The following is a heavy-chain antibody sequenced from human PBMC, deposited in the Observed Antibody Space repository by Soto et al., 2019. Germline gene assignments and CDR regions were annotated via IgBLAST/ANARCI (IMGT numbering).Heavy chain of an antibody. CDR3: ARPRYCGGDCHFVDAFDI. CDR1: GYSFTSYW. D-gene: IGHD2-21*02. CDR2: IDPSDSYT. V-gene: IGHV5-10-1*01. J-gene: IGHJ3*02. Sequence: PGESLKISCKGSGYSFTSYWISWVRQMPGKGLEWMGRIDPSDSYTNYSPSFQGHVTISADKSISTAYLQWSSLKASDTAMYYCARPRYCGGDCHFVDAFDIWGQGTMVTVSS.